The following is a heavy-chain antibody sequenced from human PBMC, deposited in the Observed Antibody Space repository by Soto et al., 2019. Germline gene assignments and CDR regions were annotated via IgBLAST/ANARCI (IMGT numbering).Heavy chain of an antibody. CDR3: ARGRSSGYSSAVDN. D-gene: IGHD3-22*01. CDR2: IDRRGNA. V-gene: IGHV4-34*01. CDR1: GESFSGYY. Sequence: AETLSLTCAVYGESFSGYYLTWIRQPPGKGLEWIGEIDRRGNANYNPSLKSRVTISVDTSKNQFSLRLTSMTAADTAVYYCARGRSSGYSSAVDNWGQGNMVT. J-gene: IGHJ4*02.